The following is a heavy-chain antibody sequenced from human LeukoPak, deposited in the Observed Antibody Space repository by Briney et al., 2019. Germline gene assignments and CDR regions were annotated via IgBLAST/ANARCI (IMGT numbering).Heavy chain of an antibody. J-gene: IGHJ4*02. V-gene: IGHV3-49*03. CDR3: SRGSGWLSVY. D-gene: IGHD6-19*01. Sequence: GGSLRLSCAASGFIFSNYALMWLRQAPGKGLEWIGFISGGTTEYAASVKGRFTISRDDSTSIAYLQMNSLTTEDTAVYYCSRGSGWLSVYWGQGTLVTVSS. CDR1: GFIFSNYA. CDR2: ISGGTT.